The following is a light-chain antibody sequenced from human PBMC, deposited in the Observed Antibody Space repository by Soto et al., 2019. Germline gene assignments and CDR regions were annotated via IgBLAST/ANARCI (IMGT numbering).Light chain of an antibody. V-gene: IGLV2-23*02. CDR1: SNDVGKYNL. J-gene: IGLJ1*01. CDR3: CSYAGGTSFYV. CDR2: DVT. Sequence: QSVLTQPASVSGSPGRSITISCTGTSNDVGKYNLVSWYQHHPGKAPKLIIYDVTQWPSGASNRFSGSKSGNTASLTIYRLQADDEADYYCCSYAGGTSFYVFGTGTKLTVL.